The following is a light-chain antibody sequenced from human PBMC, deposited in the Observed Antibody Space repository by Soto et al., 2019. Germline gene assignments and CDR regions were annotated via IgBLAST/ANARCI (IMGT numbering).Light chain of an antibody. CDR2: DVT. Sequence: QSALTQPASVSGSPGQSITFSCPGTSSDFGGYNYVSWYQHHPGKAPKLIIYDVTNRPSGVSNPFSGSKSGNTASLTISGLQPEDEADYYCSSYTTSNTRQIVFGTGTKVTVL. J-gene: IGLJ1*01. CDR3: SSYTTSNTRQIV. V-gene: IGLV2-14*03. CDR1: SSDFGGYNY.